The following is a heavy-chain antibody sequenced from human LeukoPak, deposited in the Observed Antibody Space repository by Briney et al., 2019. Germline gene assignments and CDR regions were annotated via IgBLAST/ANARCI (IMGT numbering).Heavy chain of an antibody. CDR2: IRSKAYGGTT. D-gene: IGHD6-13*01. CDR3: TRPDYSSKGPVDY. Sequence: GGSLRVSCTASGFTFGDYAMSWVRQAPGKGLEWVGFIRSKAYGGTTEYAASVKGRFTISRDDSKSIAYLQMNSLKTEDTAVYYCTRPDYSSKGPVDYWGQGTLVTVSS. CDR1: GFTFGDYA. J-gene: IGHJ4*02. V-gene: IGHV3-49*04.